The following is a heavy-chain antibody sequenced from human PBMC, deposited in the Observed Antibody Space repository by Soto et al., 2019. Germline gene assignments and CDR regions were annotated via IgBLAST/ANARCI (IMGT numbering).Heavy chain of an antibody. CDR1: CRSISNYY. CDR3: ARGDSSSNDY. J-gene: IGHJ4*02. Sequence: SETLSLTCTVPCRSISNYYWSWIRQPPGKGLEWIGYIYDSGSAYYNPSLKSRVTMSVDTSKNQFSLKLSSVTAADTAVYYCARGDSSSNDYWGQGILVTVS. V-gene: IGHV4-59*01. CDR2: IYDSGSA. D-gene: IGHD6-13*01.